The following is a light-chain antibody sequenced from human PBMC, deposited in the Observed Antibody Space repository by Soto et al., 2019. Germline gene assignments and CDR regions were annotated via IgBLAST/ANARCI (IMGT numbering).Light chain of an antibody. J-gene: IGKJ1*01. Sequence: EIVLTQSPGTLSLFPGERATFSCRASQSVSSTYLAWYQQKPGQAPRLLIYGASSRATGIPDRFSGSGSGTDFTLTISILEPEDSAVYYCQQYGSSPRTFGQGTKVEI. CDR2: GAS. V-gene: IGKV3-20*01. CDR1: QSVSSTY. CDR3: QQYGSSPRT.